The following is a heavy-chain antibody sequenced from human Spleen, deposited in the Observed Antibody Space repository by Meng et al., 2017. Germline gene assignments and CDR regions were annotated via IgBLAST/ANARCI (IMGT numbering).Heavy chain of an antibody. CDR2: ISGSGGST. V-gene: IGHV3-23*01. CDR3: AKEFAMSNYYDGSGYSFDY. J-gene: IGHJ4*02. Sequence: GGSLRLSCAASGFTFSSYAMNWVRQAPGKGLEWVSAISGSGGSTYYADSVKGRFTISRDSSKNTLYLQMNSLRAEDTAVYDCAKEFAMSNYYDGSGYSFDYWGQGTLVTVSS. D-gene: IGHD3-22*01. CDR1: GFTFSSYA.